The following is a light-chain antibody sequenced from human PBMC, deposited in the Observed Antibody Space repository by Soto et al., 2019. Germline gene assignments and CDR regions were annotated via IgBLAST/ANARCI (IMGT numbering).Light chain of an antibody. CDR1: QSISSSY. CDR2: GAS. CDR3: QQYGSSPWT. J-gene: IGKJ1*01. Sequence: EIVLTQSPGTLSLSAGERATLSCRASQSISSSYLAWYQQKPGQAPMLLIYGASSRPAGIPERISGSGSGTDFTLTISRLEAEDFAVYYCQQYGSSPWTFGQGTKVEIK. V-gene: IGKV3-20*01.